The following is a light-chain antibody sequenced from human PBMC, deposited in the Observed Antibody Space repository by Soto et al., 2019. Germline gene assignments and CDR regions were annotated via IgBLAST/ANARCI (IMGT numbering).Light chain of an antibody. J-gene: IGLJ2*01. CDR1: SSDVGAYDY. CDR2: DVK. CDR3: SSYTSSSAVI. V-gene: IGLV2-14*01. Sequence: QSVLTQPASVSGSPGQSIAISCTGTSSDVGAYDYVSWYQQHPGKAPKLMIYDVKYRPSGVSNRFSGSKSGNTASLTISGLQAEDEADYYCSSYTSSSAVIFGGGTKVTVL.